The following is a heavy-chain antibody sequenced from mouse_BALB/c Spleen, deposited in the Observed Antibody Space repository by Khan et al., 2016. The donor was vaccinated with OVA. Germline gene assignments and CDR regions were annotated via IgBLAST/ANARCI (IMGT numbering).Heavy chain of an antibody. J-gene: IGHJ3*01. CDR1: GFSFTSYS. V-gene: IGHV1S135*01. CDR3: TRHGYVAWFTY. Sequence: EVQLVESGAGLMKPGSSLKLSCTASGFSFTSYSISWVLQSPGKRLEWIGYIDPVGGSASYNHKFKGQATFTVDNSTSTAYIHLSNLTSEDSAVYSCTRHGYVAWFTYWGQGTLVTVSA. D-gene: IGHD2-14*01. CDR2: IDPVGGSA.